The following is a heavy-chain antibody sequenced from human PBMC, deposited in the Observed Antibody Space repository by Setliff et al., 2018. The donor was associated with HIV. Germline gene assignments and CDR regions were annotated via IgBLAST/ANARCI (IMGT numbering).Heavy chain of an antibody. Sequence: SETLSLTCTVSGGSISSGRYYWSWIRQPAGKGLEWIGHIYTGGSPNYNPSLMSRVTVSIDTSKDQLSLKLNSVTAADTAVYYCARVGGFFGEARPPPDYWGQGALVTVSS. CDR3: ARVGGFFGEARPPPDY. V-gene: IGHV4-61*09. J-gene: IGHJ4*02. CDR2: IYTGGSP. CDR1: GGSISSGRYY. D-gene: IGHD3-10*01.